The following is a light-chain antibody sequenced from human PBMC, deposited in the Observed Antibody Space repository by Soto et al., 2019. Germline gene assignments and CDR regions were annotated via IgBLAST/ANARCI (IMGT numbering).Light chain of an antibody. CDR3: LQYSSHSWT. CDR2: DAS. V-gene: IGKV1-5*01. Sequence: DIQITQTPSSLSASVWESFTIPCRASRSISDWLAWYQQKPGKAPELLIFDASNLKSGVSPRFSGSGSGTEFTLTISRLQPDDVATYYCLQYSSHSWTFGQGTKVDI. CDR1: RSISDW. J-gene: IGKJ1*01.